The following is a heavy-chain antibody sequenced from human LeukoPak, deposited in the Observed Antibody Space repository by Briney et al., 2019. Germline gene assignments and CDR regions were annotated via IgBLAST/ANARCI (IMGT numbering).Heavy chain of an antibody. CDR3: ASSRYCSSTSCPPDADVAWYFDL. CDR2: IYYSGST. V-gene: IGHV4-59*01. J-gene: IGHJ2*01. D-gene: IGHD2-2*01. Sequence: ASETLSLTCTVSGGSISSYYWSWIRQPPGKGLEWIGYIYYSGSTNYNPSLKSRVTISVDTSKNQFSLKLSSVTAADTAVYYCASSRYCSSTSCPPDADVAWYFDLWGRGTLVTVSS. CDR1: GGSISSYY.